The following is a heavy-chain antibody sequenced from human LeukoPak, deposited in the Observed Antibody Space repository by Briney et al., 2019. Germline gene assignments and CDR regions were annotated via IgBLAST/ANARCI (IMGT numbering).Heavy chain of an antibody. CDR3: ARIRQWLTPDNWFDP. J-gene: IGHJ5*02. V-gene: IGHV4-34*01. CDR1: GGSISSYY. D-gene: IGHD6-19*01. Sequence: MASETLSLTCTVSGGSISSYYWSWIRQPPGKGLEWIGEINHSGSTNYNPSLKSRVTISVDTSKNQFSLKLSSVTAADTAVYYCARIRQWLTPDNWFDPWGQGTLVTVSS. CDR2: INHSGST.